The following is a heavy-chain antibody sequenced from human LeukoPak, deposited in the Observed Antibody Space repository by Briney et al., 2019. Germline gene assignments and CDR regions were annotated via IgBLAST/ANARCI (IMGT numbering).Heavy chain of an antibody. CDR1: GGSISSYY. CDR2: IYYSGST. Sequence: SETLSLTCTVSGGSISSYYWSWIRQPPGKGLEWIGSIYYSGSTYYNPSLKSRVTISVDTSKNQFSLKLSSVTAADTAVYYCARGWGSYYPAWIDWFDPWGQGTLVTVSS. D-gene: IGHD1-26*01. CDR3: ARGWGSYYPAWIDWFDP. V-gene: IGHV4-59*12. J-gene: IGHJ5*02.